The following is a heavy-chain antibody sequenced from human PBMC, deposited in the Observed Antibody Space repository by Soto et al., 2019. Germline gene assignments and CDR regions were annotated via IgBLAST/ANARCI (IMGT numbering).Heavy chain of an antibody. Sequence: QVQLVKPGAEGKKPGASVKVSGKASEYTFISYLMHWGRQPPGQRLEWMGWINAGNGNTKYSQKFQGRVTITRDTSASTAYMELSSLRSEDTAVYYCARGSGLYYFDNWGQGTLVTVSS. CDR3: ARGSGLYYFDN. J-gene: IGHJ4*02. CDR2: INAGNGNT. CDR1: EYTFISYL. V-gene: IGHV1-3*01. D-gene: IGHD3-10*01.